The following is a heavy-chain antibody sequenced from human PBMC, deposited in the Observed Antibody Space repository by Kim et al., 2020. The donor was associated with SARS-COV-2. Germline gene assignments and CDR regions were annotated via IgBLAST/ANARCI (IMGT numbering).Heavy chain of an antibody. CDR2: IYYSGST. J-gene: IGHJ4*02. CDR1: GGSISSYY. Sequence: SETLSLTCTVSGGSISSYYWSWIRQPPGKGLEWIGYIYYSGSTNYNPSLKSRVTISVDTSKNQFSLKLSSVTAADTAVYYCARGDAWGGHDYWGQGTRVTVSS. CDR3: ARGDAWGGHDY. V-gene: IGHV4-59*01. D-gene: IGHD7-27*01.